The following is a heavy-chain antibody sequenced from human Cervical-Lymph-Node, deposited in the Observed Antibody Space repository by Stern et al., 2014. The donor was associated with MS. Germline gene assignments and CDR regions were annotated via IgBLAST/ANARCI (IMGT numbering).Heavy chain of an antibody. CDR1: GDSFSNYA. Sequence: VQLVESGAAVRKPGSSVKVSCKSFGDSFSNYAITWVRQAPGQGLEWMGVYVPTFGPPNYPPKFQGRVTIPADESTGTAYMELNSLRSEDTAIYYCARVDSTGFPPFDPWGQGTLVTVSS. J-gene: IGHJ5*02. CDR3: ARVDSTGFPPFDP. D-gene: IGHD1-14*01. V-gene: IGHV1-69*01. CDR2: YVPTFGPP.